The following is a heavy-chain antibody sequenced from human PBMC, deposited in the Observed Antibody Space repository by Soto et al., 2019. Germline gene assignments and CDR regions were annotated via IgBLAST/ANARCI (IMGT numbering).Heavy chain of an antibody. D-gene: IGHD3-3*01. CDR1: GGSISSYY. CDR3: AGLGRSYDFWSGYRQPFDY. Sequence: SETLSLTCTVSGGSISSYYWSWIRQPPGKGLEWIGYIYYSGSTNYNPSLKSRVTISVDTSKNQFSLKLSSVTAADTAVYYCAGLGRSYDFWSGYRQPFDYWGQGTLVTVSS. J-gene: IGHJ4*02. V-gene: IGHV4-59*12. CDR2: IYYSGST.